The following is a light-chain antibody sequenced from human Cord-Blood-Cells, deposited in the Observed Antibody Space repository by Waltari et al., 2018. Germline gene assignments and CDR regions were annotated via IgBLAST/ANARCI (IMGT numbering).Light chain of an antibody. CDR1: SSDVGSYNL. J-gene: IGLJ1*01. Sequence: QSALTQPASVSGSPGQSITISCTGTSSDVGSYNLVSWYQQHPGKAPKLMMYEVSKRPSGVSNRFSSSKSGNTASLTISGLQAEDEADYYCCSYAGSYVFGTGTKVTVL. V-gene: IGLV2-23*02. CDR3: CSYAGSYV. CDR2: EVS.